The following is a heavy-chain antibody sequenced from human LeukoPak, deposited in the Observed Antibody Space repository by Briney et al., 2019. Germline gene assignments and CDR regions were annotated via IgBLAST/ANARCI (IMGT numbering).Heavy chain of an antibody. Sequence: KSGGSLRLSCAASGFTFSNAWMSWVRQAPGKGLEWVGRIKSKTDGGTTEYAAPVKGRFTISRDDSKNTLYLQMNSLKTEDTAVYYCTTRYCSGGSCSYWGQGTLVTVSS. CDR1: GFTFSNAW. D-gene: IGHD2-15*01. V-gene: IGHV3-15*01. CDR3: TTRYCSGGSCSY. J-gene: IGHJ4*02. CDR2: IKSKTDGGTT.